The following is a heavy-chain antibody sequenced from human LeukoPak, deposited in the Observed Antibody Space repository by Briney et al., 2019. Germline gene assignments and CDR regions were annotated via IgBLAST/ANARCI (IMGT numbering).Heavy chain of an antibody. Sequence: VEYLQIYCHCSGYSFTSYWIAWVRQLPGKGLEWMGFIYPGDSDTRYTPSFEGQVTMSADKSINSAYLEWSSLNASDTGRYYCARRRGYRAFESFDLWGPGTMVTVSS. J-gene: IGHJ3*01. V-gene: IGHV5-51*01. CDR3: ARRRGYRAFESFDL. D-gene: IGHD3-3*02. CDR1: GYSFTSYW. CDR2: IYPGDSDT.